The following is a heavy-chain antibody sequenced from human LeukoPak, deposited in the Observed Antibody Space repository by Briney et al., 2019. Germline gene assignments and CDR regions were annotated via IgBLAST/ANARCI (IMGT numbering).Heavy chain of an antibody. J-gene: IGHJ4*02. V-gene: IGHV3-74*01. Sequence: GGSLRLSCAVSGFTSSSYWMHWVRQPPGKGLVWVSRINNDGTYTVYADSVKGRFTISRDNAKNTLYLQMNSLRPEDTAVYYCGREIEAPGKTLDYWGQGTLVTVSS. CDR1: GFTSSSYW. CDR2: INNDGTYT. CDR3: GREIEAPGKTLDY.